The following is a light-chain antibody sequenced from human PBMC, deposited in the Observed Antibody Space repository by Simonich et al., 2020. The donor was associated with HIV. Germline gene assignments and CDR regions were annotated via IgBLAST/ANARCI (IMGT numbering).Light chain of an antibody. CDR1: QSVSSS. CDR2: AAS. Sequence: MTQSPATLSVSPGERATLSCRASQSVSSSLAWYQQKPGKAPKVLLYAASRLESGVPSRFSGSGSGTDYTLTISSLQPEDFATYYCQQYYSTPRTFGQGTKLEIK. V-gene: IGKV1-NL1*01. CDR3: QQYYSTPRT. J-gene: IGKJ2*01.